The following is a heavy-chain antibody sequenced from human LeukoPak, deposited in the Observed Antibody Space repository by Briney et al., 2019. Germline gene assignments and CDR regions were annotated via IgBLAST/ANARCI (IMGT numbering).Heavy chain of an antibody. D-gene: IGHD6-13*01. Sequence: PSETLSLTCTVSGGSSSITAYYWGWIRQPPGKGLEWIGSVDYSGNTDYNPSLKGRVTISADTSKNQFSLKLSSVTAADTAVYYCASGGVAAATSLDYWGQGTLVTVSS. V-gene: IGHV4-39*01. CDR3: ASGGVAAATSLDY. CDR1: GGSSSITAYY. CDR2: VDYSGNT. J-gene: IGHJ4*02.